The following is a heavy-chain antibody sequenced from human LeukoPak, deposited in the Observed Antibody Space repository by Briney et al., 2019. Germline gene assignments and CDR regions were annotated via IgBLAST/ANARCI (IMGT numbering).Heavy chain of an antibody. CDR2: INPNSGGT. D-gene: IGHD3-9*01. V-gene: IGHV1-2*02. Sequence: ASVKVSCKASGYTFTGYYMHWVRQAPGQGLEWMGWINPNSGGTNYAQKFQGRVTMTRDTSISTAYMELSRLRSDDTAVYYCARDSFPYDILTGYYKDWGQGTLVTVFS. CDR1: GYTFTGYY. CDR3: ARDSFPYDILTGYYKD. J-gene: IGHJ4*02.